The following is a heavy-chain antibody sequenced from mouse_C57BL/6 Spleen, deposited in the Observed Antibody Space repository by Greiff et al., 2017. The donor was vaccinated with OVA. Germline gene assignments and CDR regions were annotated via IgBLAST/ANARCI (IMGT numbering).Heavy chain of an antibody. CDR1: GYTFTSYW. Sequence: VQLQQPGAELVKPGASVKLSCKASGYTFTSYWMQWVNQRPGQGLEWIGEIDPSDSYTNYNQQFKGKATLTVDTSSSTAYMQLSSLTSEDSAVYYCASEFKTTVVGDYWGQGTTLTVSS. J-gene: IGHJ2*01. V-gene: IGHV1-50*01. D-gene: IGHD1-1*01. CDR2: IDPSDSYT. CDR3: ASEFKTTVVGDY.